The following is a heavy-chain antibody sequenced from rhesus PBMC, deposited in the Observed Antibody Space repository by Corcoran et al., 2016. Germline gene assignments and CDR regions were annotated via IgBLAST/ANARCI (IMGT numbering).Heavy chain of an antibody. V-gene: IGHV4S10*01. D-gene: IGHD6-13*01. CDR3: ARDGDSSCSVFDY. CDR1: GGSISDSYR. Sequence: QVQLQESGPGVVKSSETLSLTCAVSGGSISDSYRWSWIRQPPGKGLEWIGYIYCSSTITNYNPSLNSRGTISKDPSKNQFSWKLSSVTAADTAVFYCARDGDSSCSVFDYWGQGVLVTVSS. CDR2: IYCSSTIT. J-gene: IGHJ4*01.